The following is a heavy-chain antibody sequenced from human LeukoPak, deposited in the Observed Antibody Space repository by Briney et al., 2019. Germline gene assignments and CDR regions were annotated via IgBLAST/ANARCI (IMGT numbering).Heavy chain of an antibody. D-gene: IGHD2-2*01. CDR2: IWYDGSNK. Sequence: PGRSLRLSCAASGFTFSTYGMHWVRQAPGKGLQWVTVIWYDGSNKQYAGSVKGRFTISRDNSKNTLYLQMNSLRAEDTAVYYCARSRYCSSTSCYGFLDYWGQGTLVTVSS. CDR1: GFTFSTYG. J-gene: IGHJ4*02. CDR3: ARSRYCSSTSCYGFLDY. V-gene: IGHV3-33*01.